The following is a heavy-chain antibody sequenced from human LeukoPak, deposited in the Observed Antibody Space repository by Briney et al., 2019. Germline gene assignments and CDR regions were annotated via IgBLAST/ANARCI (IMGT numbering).Heavy chain of an antibody. CDR2: IIPILGIA. V-gene: IGHV1-69*04. D-gene: IGHD3-16*01. CDR1: GYTFTSYA. CDR3: ARDLLASTYYDYVWGSEPFVAFDI. J-gene: IGHJ3*02. Sequence: GASVKVSCKASGYTFTSYAISWVRQAPGQGLEWMGRIIPILGIANYAQKFQGRVTITADKSTSTAYMELSSLRSEDTAVYYCARDLLASTYYDYVWGSEPFVAFDIWGQGTMVTVSS.